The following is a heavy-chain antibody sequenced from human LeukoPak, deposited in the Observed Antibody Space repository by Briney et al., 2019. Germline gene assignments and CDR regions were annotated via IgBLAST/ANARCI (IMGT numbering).Heavy chain of an antibody. CDR1: GYTLTSYA. CDR3: AARYLPRGSSSWYPFEY. V-gene: IGHV1-3*01. Sequence: GSVKVSCKASGYTLTSYAMHWVAQAPGHRREWRGRFNAGNGNTKYSQKFQGRVTITRDTSASTAYMELSSLRSEDTAVYYCAARYLPRGSSSWYPFEYWGQGTPGTGFS. CDR2: FNAGNGNT. D-gene: IGHD6-13*01. J-gene: IGHJ4*01.